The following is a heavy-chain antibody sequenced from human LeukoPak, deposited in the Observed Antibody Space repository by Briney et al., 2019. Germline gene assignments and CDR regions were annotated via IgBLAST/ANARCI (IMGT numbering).Heavy chain of an antibody. CDR3: ARDMNKWELLPGDY. Sequence: PGGSLRLSCAASGFTFSSYAMHWVRQAPGKGLEWVAVISYDGSNKYYADSVKGRFTISRDNSKNTLYLQMNSLRAEDTAVYYCARDMNKWELLPGDYWGQGTLVTVSS. CDR1: GFTFSSYA. V-gene: IGHV3-30*04. D-gene: IGHD1-26*01. CDR2: ISYDGSNK. J-gene: IGHJ4*02.